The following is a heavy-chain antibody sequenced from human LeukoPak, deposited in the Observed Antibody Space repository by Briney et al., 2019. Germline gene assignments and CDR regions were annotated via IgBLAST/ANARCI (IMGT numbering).Heavy chain of an antibody. Sequence: GSLRLSCAASGFTVSSNYMSWVRQAPGKGLEWIGYDYCGGNTNYDPSLKRRVTISVDTSKNQFSLTLTSVTAADTAVYFCARDHFGSLDSWGQGILVTVSS. CDR1: GFTVSSNY. V-gene: IGHV4-59*02. J-gene: IGHJ4*02. CDR2: DYCGGNT. CDR3: ARDHFGSLDS. D-gene: IGHD3-10*01.